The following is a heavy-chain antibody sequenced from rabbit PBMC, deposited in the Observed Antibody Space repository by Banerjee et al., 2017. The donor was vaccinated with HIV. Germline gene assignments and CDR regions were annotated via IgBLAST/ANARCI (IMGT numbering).Heavy chain of an antibody. J-gene: IGHJ4*01. CDR1: GFSFSSSYY. CDR2: IYAGSSGST. CDR3: ARADVAAHNFDL. V-gene: IGHV1S40*01. Sequence: QSLEESGGDLVKPGASLTLTCTASGFSFSSSYYMCWVRQAPGKGLEWIACIYAGSSGSTYYASWAKGRFTISKTSSTTVTLQMTSLTAADTATYFCARADVAAHNFDLWGQGTLVTVS.